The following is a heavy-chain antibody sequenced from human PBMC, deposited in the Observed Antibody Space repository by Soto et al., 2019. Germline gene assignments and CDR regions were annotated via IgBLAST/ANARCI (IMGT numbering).Heavy chain of an antibody. CDR2: IYYSGST. V-gene: IGHV4-39*01. Sequence: PSETLSLTCTVSGGSISSSSYYWGWIRQPPGKGLEWIGSIYYSGSTYYNPSLKSRVTISVDTSKNQFSLKLSSVTAADTAVYYCARTGSGSGYRLFYYYGMDVWGQGTTVTVSS. CDR3: ARTGSGSGYRLFYYYGMDV. D-gene: IGHD3-3*01. J-gene: IGHJ6*02. CDR1: GGSISSSSYY.